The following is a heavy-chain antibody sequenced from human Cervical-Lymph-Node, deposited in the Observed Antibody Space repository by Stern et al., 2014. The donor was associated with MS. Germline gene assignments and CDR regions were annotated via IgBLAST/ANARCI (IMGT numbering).Heavy chain of an antibody. J-gene: IGHJ4*02. CDR2: MFYSGTP. CDR1: GGSIISYY. Sequence: QVQLQESGPGLVKPSETLSLTCTVSGGSIISYYWSWIRQSPGQGLEWIGYMFYSGTPDYNPSLKSRVTISLDTSKNQFSLSLNSVTAADTAIYYCAGAKDRLGTYPNWGQGALVSVSS. CDR3: AGAKDRLGTYPN. D-gene: IGHD3-16*02. V-gene: IGHV4-59*01.